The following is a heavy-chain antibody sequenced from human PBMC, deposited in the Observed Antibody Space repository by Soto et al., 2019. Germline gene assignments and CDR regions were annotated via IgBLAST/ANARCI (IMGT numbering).Heavy chain of an antibody. CDR1: GFTFSRYG. CDR3: STGGRGAMKYDYDSSGYYGFDD. J-gene: IGHJ4*02. CDR2: ISYDGSNK. D-gene: IGHD3-22*01. Sequence: GGSLRLSCAASGFTFSRYGMHWVRQAPGRGLEWVAVISYDGSNKYYADSVKGRFTISRDNSKNTLYLQMNSLRAEDTAVYYCSTGGRGAMKYDYDSSGYYGFDDWGQGTLVTVAS. V-gene: IGHV3-30*03.